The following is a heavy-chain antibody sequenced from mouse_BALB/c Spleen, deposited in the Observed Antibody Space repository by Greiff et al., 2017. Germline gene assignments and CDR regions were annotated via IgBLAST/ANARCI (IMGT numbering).Heavy chain of an antibody. D-gene: IGHD4-1*01. CDR3: ARRELGRGYAMDY. CDR1: GFNIKDYY. J-gene: IGHJ4*01. V-gene: IGHV14-4*02. Sequence: VQLQQSGAELVRSGASVKLSCTASGFNIKDYYMHWVKQRPEQGLEWIGYIDPYNGGTSYNQKFKGKATLTVDKSSSTAFMHLNSLTSEDSAVYYCARRELGRGYAMDYWGQGTSVTVSS. CDR2: IDPYNGGT.